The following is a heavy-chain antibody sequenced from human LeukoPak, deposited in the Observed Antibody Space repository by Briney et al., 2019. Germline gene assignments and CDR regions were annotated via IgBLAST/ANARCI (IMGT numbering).Heavy chain of an antibody. V-gene: IGHV4-59*01. J-gene: IGHJ4*02. CDR1: GGSMSSNY. Sequence: PSETLSLTCTISGGSMSSNYWSWIRQPPGKGLEWIRYIYYSGSTNYNPSLKSRVSISVDTSKSQFSLRLSSVTAADTALYYCARGGWSLDYWGQGTLVAVSS. D-gene: IGHD6-19*01. CDR3: ARGGWSLDY. CDR2: IYYSGST.